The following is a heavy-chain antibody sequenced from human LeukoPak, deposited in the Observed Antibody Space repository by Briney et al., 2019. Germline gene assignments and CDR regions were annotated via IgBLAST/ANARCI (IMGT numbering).Heavy chain of an antibody. V-gene: IGHV4-4*07. Sequence: SETLSLTCTVSGGSISSYYWSWIRQPAGKGLEWIGRIYTSGSTNYNPSLKSRVTMSVDTSKNQFSLKLSSVTAADTAVYYCARDVPWTVRGVVPAAMSWFDPWGQGTLVTVSS. D-gene: IGHD2-2*01. CDR2: IYTSGST. J-gene: IGHJ5*02. CDR1: GGSISSYY. CDR3: ARDVPWTVRGVVPAAMSWFDP.